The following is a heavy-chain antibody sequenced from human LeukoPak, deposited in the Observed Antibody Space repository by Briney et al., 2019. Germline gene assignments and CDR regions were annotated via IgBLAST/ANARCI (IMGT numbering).Heavy chain of an antibody. CDR2: ISTTGYTI. D-gene: IGHD4-17*01. Sequence: GGSLRLSCEASGFTFSDFYMSWIRQAPGQGLEWLSYISTTGYTIYYADSVKGRFTISRGNNQNSLFLQMDSLRVEDTAVYYCARDYASEYMDVWGKGTTVTVSS. CDR1: GFTFSDFY. J-gene: IGHJ6*03. CDR3: ARDYASEYMDV. V-gene: IGHV3-11*04.